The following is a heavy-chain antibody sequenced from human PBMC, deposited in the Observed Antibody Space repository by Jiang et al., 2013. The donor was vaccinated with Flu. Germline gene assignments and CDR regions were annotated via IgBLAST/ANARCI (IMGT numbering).Heavy chain of an antibody. D-gene: IGHD1-26*01. Sequence: SGAEVKKPGASVKVSCKASGYTFISHAINWVRQAPGQRFEWMGWINPAAGDTRYSQTFQGRITIGRDTSANTAYMELSSLRSEDTAVYYCAKDRAGLVSGNYKTFDTFDIWGQGTVVTVSS. CDR2: INPAAGDT. J-gene: IGHJ3*02. CDR1: GYTFISHA. CDR3: AKDRAGLVSGNYKTFDTFDI. V-gene: IGHV1-3*01.